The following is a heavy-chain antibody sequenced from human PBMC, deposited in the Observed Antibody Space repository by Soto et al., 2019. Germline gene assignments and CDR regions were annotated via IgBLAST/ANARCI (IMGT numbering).Heavy chain of an antibody. J-gene: IGHJ6*02. CDR2: IYYSGST. CDR3: ARQPTMVGHYSYYGMDV. D-gene: IGHD2-15*01. V-gene: IGHV4-39*01. Sequence: PSETLSLTCTVSGGSISSSSYYWGWIRQPPGKGLEWIGSIYYSGSTYYNPSLKSRVTISVDTSKNQFSLKLSSVTAADTAVYYCARQPTMVGHYSYYGMDVWGQGPTVTVSS. CDR1: GGSISSSSYY.